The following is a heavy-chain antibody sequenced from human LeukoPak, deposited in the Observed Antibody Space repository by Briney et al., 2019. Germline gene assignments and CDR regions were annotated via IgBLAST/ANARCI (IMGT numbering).Heavy chain of an antibody. J-gene: IGHJ4*02. D-gene: IGHD6-13*01. CDR3: ARGEHGTTWYVDY. V-gene: IGHV3-74*01. CDR1: GFTFSSYW. CDR2: INTDGSST. Sequence: GGSLRLSCAASGFTFSSYWMHWVRQAPGKGLVWVSRINTDGSSTSYADSVKGRFTISRDNSKNTLYLQMNSLRAEDTAVYYCARGEHGTTWYVDYWGQGTQVTVSS.